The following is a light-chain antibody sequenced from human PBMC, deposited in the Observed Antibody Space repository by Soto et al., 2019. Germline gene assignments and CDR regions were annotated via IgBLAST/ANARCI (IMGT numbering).Light chain of an antibody. CDR1: QSVANNY. CDR3: QQYATSPLT. J-gene: IGKJ1*01. CDR2: DAS. V-gene: IGKV3-20*01. Sequence: ENVLTQSPGTLSLSPGERATLSCRTSQSVANNYLAWYKQKPGQPPSLLIYDASNRAPGIPDRVSGCGSGTDFTLTISRLEPDDFAVFYCQQYATSPLTFGQGTKVEVK.